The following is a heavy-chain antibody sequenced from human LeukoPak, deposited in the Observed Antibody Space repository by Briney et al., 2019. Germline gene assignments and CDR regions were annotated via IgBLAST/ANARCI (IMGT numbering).Heavy chain of an antibody. J-gene: IGHJ4*02. Sequence: HPGGSLRLSCAASGFTFSSYGMHWVRQAPGKGLEWVAFIRYDGSNKYYADSVKGRFTISRDNSKNTLYLQMNSLRAEGTAVYYCAKETGYSSSWHFDYWGQGTLVTVSS. CDR3: AKETGYSSSWHFDY. CDR2: IRYDGSNK. CDR1: GFTFSSYG. D-gene: IGHD6-13*01. V-gene: IGHV3-30*02.